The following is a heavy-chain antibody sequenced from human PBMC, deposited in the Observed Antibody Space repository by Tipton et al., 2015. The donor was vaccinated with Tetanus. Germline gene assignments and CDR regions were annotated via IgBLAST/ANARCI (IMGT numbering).Heavy chain of an antibody. CDR2: ISNRGNS. Sequence: TLSLTCTVSGGSINTGDFLWTWIRQHPRTGLEWIGYISNRGNSYSNPSLKGRVSLSVDKSASQFSLRLTSVTSADSAVYYCAAESARGTNWSDPWGQGVLVNVSS. CDR3: AAESARGTNWSDP. CDR1: GGSINTGDFL. V-gene: IGHV4-31*03. J-gene: IGHJ5*02.